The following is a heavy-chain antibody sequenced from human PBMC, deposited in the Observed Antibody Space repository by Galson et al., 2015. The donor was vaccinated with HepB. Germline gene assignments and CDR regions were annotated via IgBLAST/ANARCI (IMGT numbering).Heavy chain of an antibody. CDR2: MSSNGVST. Sequence: SLRLSCAASGFTYSSCTMHWVRQAPGRGLEYVSGMSSNGVSTYYADSVKGRFTISRDNSKNTLYLQMNSLRAEDTAVYYCARVPVTNWGFPEYWYFDLWGRGTLVTVSS. J-gene: IGHJ2*01. V-gene: IGHV3-64*04. D-gene: IGHD7-27*01. CDR3: ARVPVTNWGFPEYWYFDL. CDR1: GFTYSSCT.